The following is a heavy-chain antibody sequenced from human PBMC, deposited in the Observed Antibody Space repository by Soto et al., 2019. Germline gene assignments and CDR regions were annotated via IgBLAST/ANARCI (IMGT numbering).Heavy chain of an antibody. CDR3: AKDPRYSSSWLFYYYGMDV. D-gene: IGHD6-13*01. V-gene: IGHV3-30*18. CDR1: GFTFSSYG. Sequence: PGGSLRLSCAASGFTFSSYGMHWVRQAPGKGLEWVAVISYDGSNKYYADSVKGRFTISRDNSKNTLYPQMNSLRAEDTAVYYCAKDPRYSSSWLFYYYGMDVWGQGTTVTVSS. J-gene: IGHJ6*02. CDR2: ISYDGSNK.